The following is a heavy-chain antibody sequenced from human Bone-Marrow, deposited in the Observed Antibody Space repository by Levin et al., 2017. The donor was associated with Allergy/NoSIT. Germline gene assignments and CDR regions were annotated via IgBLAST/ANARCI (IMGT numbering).Heavy chain of an antibody. J-gene: IGHJ4*02. CDR3: ARGAGYGDYFDS. CDR2: VHYTGSS. Sequence: SETLSLTCAVSGGSISNFYWTWIRQTPGLGLEWIGHVHYTGSSTYNPSLKTRLTISVDTSRNQFSLSLRSLSSADTAVYYCARGAGYGDYFDSWGQGTLVTVSS. CDR1: GGSISNFY. V-gene: IGHV4-59*01. D-gene: IGHD4-17*01.